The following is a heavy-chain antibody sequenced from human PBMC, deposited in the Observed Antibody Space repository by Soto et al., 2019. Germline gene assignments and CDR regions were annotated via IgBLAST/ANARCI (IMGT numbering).Heavy chain of an antibody. CDR2: IYYSGST. CDR3: ARGFSGGDYYYDSSGYHT. V-gene: IGHV4-30-4*01. Sequence: SETLSLTCTVSGGSISSGDYYWSWIRQPPGKGLEWIGYIYYSGSTYYNPSLKSRVTISVDTSKNQFSLKLSSVTAADTAVYYCARGFSGGDYYYDSSGYHTWGQGTLVTVSS. J-gene: IGHJ5*02. D-gene: IGHD3-22*01. CDR1: GGSISSGDYY.